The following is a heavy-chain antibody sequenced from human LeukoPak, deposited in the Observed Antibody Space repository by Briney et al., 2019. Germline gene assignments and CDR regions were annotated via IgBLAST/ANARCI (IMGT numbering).Heavy chain of an antibody. J-gene: IGHJ4*02. CDR1: GYSFTTYG. D-gene: IGHD3-9*01. CDR2: ISTYNGNT. V-gene: IGHV1-18*01. CDR3: ARATGGYDILTIYFDY. Sequence: GASVTVSCKASGYSFTTYGITWVRQAPGQGLEWMGWISTYNGNTKYSQKLQGRVTMTTDTSTTTVYMELRSLRSDDTAVYYCARATGGYDILTIYFDYWGQGTLVTVSS.